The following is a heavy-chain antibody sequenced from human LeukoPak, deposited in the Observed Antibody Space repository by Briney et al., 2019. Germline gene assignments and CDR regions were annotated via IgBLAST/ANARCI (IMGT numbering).Heavy chain of an antibody. Sequence: PGRSLRLSCAASGFTFNSYGMHWVRQGPGKGLGWVAVISYHGSNAFYANSVKGRFTISRDNSNNTVYLQMNSLGGEDTAVYFCGRDGRRFSSAWYKPVDAWGQGTLVSVSS. J-gene: IGHJ5*02. CDR2: ISYHGSNA. CDR1: GFTFNSYG. V-gene: IGHV3-30*03. CDR3: GRDGRRFSSAWYKPVDA. D-gene: IGHD6-19*01.